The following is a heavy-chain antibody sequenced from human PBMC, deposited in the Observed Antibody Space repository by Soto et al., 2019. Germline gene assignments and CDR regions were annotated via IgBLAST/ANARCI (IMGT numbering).Heavy chain of an antibody. V-gene: IGHV1-8*01. CDR3: ARVIGGFGENKYYYYGMDV. J-gene: IGHJ6*02. CDR1: GYTFTSYD. Sequence: ASVKVSCKASGYTFTSYDINWVRQATGQGLEWMGWMNPNSGNAGCAQKFQGRVTLTRDTSISTAYMGLSSLRSEDTAVYYCARVIGGFGENKYYYYGMDVWGQGTTVTVSS. CDR2: MNPNSGNA. D-gene: IGHD3-10*01.